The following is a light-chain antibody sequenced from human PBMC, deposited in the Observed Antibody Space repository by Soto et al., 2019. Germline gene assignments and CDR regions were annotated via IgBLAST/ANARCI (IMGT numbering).Light chain of an antibody. Sequence: EVLLTQSPATLSLSPGERATLSCRASQNVSAFLDWYQQKPGQAPRLLIYAASNRATGIPDRFSGSGSGTDFTLTISSLEPEDFAVYYCQQYGSSPITFGQGTRLEIK. V-gene: IGKV3-11*01. J-gene: IGKJ5*01. CDR3: QQYGSSPIT. CDR1: QNVSAF. CDR2: AAS.